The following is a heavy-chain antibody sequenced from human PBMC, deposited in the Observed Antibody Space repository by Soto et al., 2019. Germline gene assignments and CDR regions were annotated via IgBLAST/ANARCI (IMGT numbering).Heavy chain of an antibody. J-gene: IGHJ3*02. CDR3: ATMRDAFNI. CDR2: IYPGDSDT. CDR1: GYSFTSYW. V-gene: IGHV5-51*01. Sequence: CKGSGYSFTSYWIGWVRQMPGKGLEWMGIIYPGDSDTRYRPSFQGQVTISADKSINTAYLQWSSLKASDNAMYYCATMRDAFNIWGQGTMVTVSS.